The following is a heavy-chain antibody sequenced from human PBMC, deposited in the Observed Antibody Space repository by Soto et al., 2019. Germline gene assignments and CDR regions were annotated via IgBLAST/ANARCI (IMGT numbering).Heavy chain of an antibody. D-gene: IGHD3-9*01. CDR2: IYYSGST. CDR1: GGSISSGGYY. Sequence: QVQLQESGPGLVKPSQTLSLTCTVSGGSISSGGYYWSWIRQHPGQGLEWIGYIYYSGSTYYNPCLKRRVTISVGTSKNPSELKLCSVTAADTAVYYCARGDYDILSCYFVPLDYWGQGTLVTVSS. J-gene: IGHJ4*02. CDR3: ARGDYDILSCYFVPLDY. V-gene: IGHV4-31*03.